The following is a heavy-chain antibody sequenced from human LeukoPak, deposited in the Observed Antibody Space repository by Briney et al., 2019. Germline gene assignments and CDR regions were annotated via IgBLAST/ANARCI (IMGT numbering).Heavy chain of an antibody. V-gene: IGHV3-30*02. Sequence: GGSLRLSCSASGFTFSTYGMHWVRQAPGKGLEWVAFIRYDGSDKYYADSVKGRFTISRDNSKNTVYLQMNSLRAEDTAVYYCARAGDSSGYYYFDYWGQGTLVTVSS. CDR1: GFTFSTYG. D-gene: IGHD3-22*01. J-gene: IGHJ4*02. CDR2: IRYDGSDK. CDR3: ARAGDSSGYYYFDY.